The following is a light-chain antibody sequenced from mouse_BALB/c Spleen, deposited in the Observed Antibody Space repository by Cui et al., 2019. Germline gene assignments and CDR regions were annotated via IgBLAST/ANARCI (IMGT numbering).Light chain of an antibody. CDR2: STS. J-gene: IGKJ5*01. Sequence: QIVLTQSPAIIYASPGEKVTITCSASSSVSYMHWFQQKPGTSPKLWIYSTSNLASGVPARFSGSGSGTSYSLTISRMEAEDAATYYCQQRSSYPLTFGAGTKLELK. CDR3: QQRSSYPLT. CDR1: SSVSY. V-gene: IGKV4-57*01.